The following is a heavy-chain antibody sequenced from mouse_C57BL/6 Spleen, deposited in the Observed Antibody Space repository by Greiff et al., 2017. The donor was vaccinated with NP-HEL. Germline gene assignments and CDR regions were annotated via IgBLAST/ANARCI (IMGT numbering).Heavy chain of an antibody. CDR3: AVRYYGSTLYAMDY. V-gene: IGHV5-17*01. J-gene: IGHJ4*01. CDR1: GFTFSDYG. D-gene: IGHD1-1*01. Sequence: EVKLVESGGGLVKPGGSLKLSCAASGFTFSDYGMHWVRQAPEKGLEWVAYISSGSSTIYYADTVKGRFTISRDNAKNTLFLQMTSLRSEDTAIYYCAVRYYGSTLYAMDYWGQGTSVTVAS. CDR2: ISSGSSTI.